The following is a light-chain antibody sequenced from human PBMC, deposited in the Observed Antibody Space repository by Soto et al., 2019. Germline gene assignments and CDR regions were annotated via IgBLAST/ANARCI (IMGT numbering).Light chain of an antibody. Sequence: VLTQSPGTLSLSLGERATLSCRASQSVSSSSLAWYQQKPGQAPRLLIYGASNRATGIPDRFSGSGSGTDFSLTISRLEPEDFAVYYCQQYGGSPLITFGQGTRLEIK. J-gene: IGKJ5*01. CDR2: GAS. CDR1: QSVSSSS. CDR3: QQYGGSPLIT. V-gene: IGKV3-20*01.